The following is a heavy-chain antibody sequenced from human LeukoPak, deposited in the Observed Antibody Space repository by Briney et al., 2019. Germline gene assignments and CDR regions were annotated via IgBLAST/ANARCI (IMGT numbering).Heavy chain of an antibody. Sequence: PGGSLRLSCAASGFTFSSYWMNWVRQAPGKGLEWVANIKQDGSEKYYVDSVKGRFIISRDNAKNSLYLQMNSLRAEDTAVYYCASGRNYYDSSGSQYYFDYWGQGTLVTVSS. CDR1: GFTFSSYW. CDR3: ASGRNYYDSSGSQYYFDY. J-gene: IGHJ4*02. D-gene: IGHD3-22*01. CDR2: IKQDGSEK. V-gene: IGHV3-7*01.